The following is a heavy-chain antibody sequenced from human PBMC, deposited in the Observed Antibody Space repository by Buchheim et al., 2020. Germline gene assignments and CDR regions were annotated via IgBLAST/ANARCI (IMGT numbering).Heavy chain of an antibody. Sequence: QVQLVESGGGVVQPGRSLRLSCAASGFTFSSYGMHWVRQAPGKGLEWVAVIWYDGSNKYYADSVKGLFTISRDNYKNTLYMQMNSLRAEDTAVYYCARTNDFWSGDEYYYYGMDVWGQGTT. J-gene: IGHJ6*02. V-gene: IGHV3-33*01. CDR2: IWYDGSNK. CDR1: GFTFSSYG. CDR3: ARTNDFWSGDEYYYYGMDV. D-gene: IGHD3-3*01.